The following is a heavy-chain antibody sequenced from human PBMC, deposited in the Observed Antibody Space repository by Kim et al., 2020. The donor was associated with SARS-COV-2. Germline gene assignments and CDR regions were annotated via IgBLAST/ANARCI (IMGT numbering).Heavy chain of an antibody. D-gene: IGHD3-10*01. V-gene: IGHV3-23*01. CDR1: GFTFGTYA. J-gene: IGHJ1*01. CDR2: ITGSGGTR. CDR3: SRGIEGYDYSCTF. Sequence: GGSLRLSCTGSGFTFGTYAMSWVRQAPGEGLEWVSSITGSGGTRYYAYAAKVRVTISRDNSKNTRFPHMHTQSAKTTATSFCSRGIEGYDYSCTFWCQGT.